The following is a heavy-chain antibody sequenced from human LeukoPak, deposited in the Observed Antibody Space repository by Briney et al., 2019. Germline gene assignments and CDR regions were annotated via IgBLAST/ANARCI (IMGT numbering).Heavy chain of an antibody. J-gene: IGHJ4*02. Sequence: GGSLRLSCAASGFTFSDYYMSWIRQAPGKGLEWVSYISSSGSTIYYADSVKGRFTISRDNSKNTLYLQMNSLRAEDTAVYYCAKHYDSSGEFDYWGQGTLVTVSS. CDR3: AKHYDSSGEFDY. D-gene: IGHD3-22*01. V-gene: IGHV3-11*01. CDR2: ISSSGSTI. CDR1: GFTFSDYY.